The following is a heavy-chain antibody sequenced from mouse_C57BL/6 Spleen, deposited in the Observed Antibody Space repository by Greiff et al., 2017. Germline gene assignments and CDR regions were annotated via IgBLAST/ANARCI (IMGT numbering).Heavy chain of an antibody. D-gene: IGHD4-1*01. CDR1: GFTFTDYY. Sequence: EVKLVESGGGLVQPGGSLSLSCAASGFTFTDYYMSWVRQPPGKALEWLGFIRNKANGYTTEYSASVKGRFTISRDNSQSILYLQMNALRAEDSATYYCARYTPANWAYFDYWGQGTTLTVSS. V-gene: IGHV7-3*01. J-gene: IGHJ2*01. CDR3: ARYTPANWAYFDY. CDR2: IRNKANGYTT.